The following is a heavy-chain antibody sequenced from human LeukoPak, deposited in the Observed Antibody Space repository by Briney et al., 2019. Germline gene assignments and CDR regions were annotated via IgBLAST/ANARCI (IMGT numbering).Heavy chain of an antibody. D-gene: IGHD3-10*01. CDR2: IKQDGSEK. Sequence: PGGSLRLSCAASGFTFSSYWLSWVRQAPGKGLEWVANIKQDGSEKYYVDSVKGRFTISRDNAKNSLYLQMNSLRAEDTAVYYCARSSGSGSYTPYHYYGMDVWGQGTTVTVSS. J-gene: IGHJ6*02. V-gene: IGHV3-7*01. CDR3: ARSSGSGSYTPYHYYGMDV. CDR1: GFTFSSYW.